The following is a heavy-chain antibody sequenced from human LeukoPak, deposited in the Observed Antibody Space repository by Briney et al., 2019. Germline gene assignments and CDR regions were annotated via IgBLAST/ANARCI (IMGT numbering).Heavy chain of an antibody. Sequence: GRSLRLSCAASGFTFSSYGMHWVRQAPGKGLEWVAVISYDGSNKYYADSVKGRFTISRDNSKNTLYLQMNSLRAEDTAVYYCARGFSGDAFDIWGQGTMVTVSS. CDR1: GFTFSSYG. CDR3: ARGFSGDAFDI. D-gene: IGHD3-3*02. J-gene: IGHJ3*02. V-gene: IGHV3-30*03. CDR2: ISYDGSNK.